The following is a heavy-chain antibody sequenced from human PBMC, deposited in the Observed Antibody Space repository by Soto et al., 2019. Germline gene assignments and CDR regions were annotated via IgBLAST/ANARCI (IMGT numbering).Heavy chain of an antibody. CDR1: YGSFNDYF. CDR3: ARGIPSACEVIAY. Sequence: PXESLSIPSRVDYGSFNDYFWTWIRQPPGKGLEWIGEIRRSGSTYYNPSLESRVTISVDTSMSQFSLRVTSVTAADTAVYYCARGIPSACEVIAYWGQGTLVTVS. V-gene: IGHV4-34*01. D-gene: IGHD2-2*01. J-gene: IGHJ4*02. CDR2: IRRSGST.